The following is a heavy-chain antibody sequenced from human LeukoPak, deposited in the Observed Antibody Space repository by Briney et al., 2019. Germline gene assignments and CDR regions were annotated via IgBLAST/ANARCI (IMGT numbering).Heavy chain of an antibody. J-gene: IGHJ4*02. CDR3: ARDRRPYYGIFTVFDY. V-gene: IGHV1-18*01. CDR1: GYTFTSYG. CDR2: ISAYNGNT. Sequence: ASVKVSCKASGYTFTSYGISWVRQAPGQGLEWMGWISAYNGNTNYAQKLQGRVTMTTDTSTSTAYMELRSLRSDDTAVYYCARDRRPYYGIFTVFDYWGQGTLVTVSS. D-gene: IGHD3-9*01.